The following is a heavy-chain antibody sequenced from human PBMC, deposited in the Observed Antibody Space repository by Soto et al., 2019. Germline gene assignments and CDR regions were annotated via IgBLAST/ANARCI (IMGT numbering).Heavy chain of an antibody. V-gene: IGHV4-31*03. CDR2: IYYSGST. J-gene: IGHJ3*02. Sequence: SETLSLTCTVSGGSISSGDYYWTWIRQHPGKGLEWIGYIYYSGSTYYNPSLKSRVTISADTSKNQFSLKLSSVTAADTAVYYCARDQTRGFGAPYAFDIWGQGTMVTV. D-gene: IGHD5-12*01. CDR1: GGSISSGDYY. CDR3: ARDQTRGFGAPYAFDI.